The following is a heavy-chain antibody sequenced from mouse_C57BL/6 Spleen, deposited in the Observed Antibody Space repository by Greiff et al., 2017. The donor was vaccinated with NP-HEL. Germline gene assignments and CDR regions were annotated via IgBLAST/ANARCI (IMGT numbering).Heavy chain of an antibody. J-gene: IGHJ1*03. CDR1: GYTFTSYD. CDR3: ARGNDYHYWYFDV. V-gene: IGHV1-85*01. D-gene: IGHD2-4*01. CDR2: IYPRDGST. Sequence: VKLQESGPELVKPGASVKLSCKTSGYTFTSYDINWVKQRPGQGLEWIGWIYPRDGSTKYNEKFKGKATLTVDTSSSTAYMELHSLTSEDSAVYFCARGNDYHYWYFDVWGTGTTVTVSS.